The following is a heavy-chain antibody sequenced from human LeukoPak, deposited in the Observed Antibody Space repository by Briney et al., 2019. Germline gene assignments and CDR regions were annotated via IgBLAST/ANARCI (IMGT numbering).Heavy chain of an antibody. Sequence: ASVKVSCKASGYTFTGYYMHWVRQAPGQGLEWMGWINPNSGGTNYAQKFQGRVTMTRDTSISTAYMELSRLRSDDTAVYYCAKDRSGSYGGPFDYWGQGTLVTVSS. CDR3: AKDRSGSYGGPFDY. J-gene: IGHJ4*02. V-gene: IGHV1-2*02. CDR1: GYTFTGYY. D-gene: IGHD1-26*01. CDR2: INPNSGGT.